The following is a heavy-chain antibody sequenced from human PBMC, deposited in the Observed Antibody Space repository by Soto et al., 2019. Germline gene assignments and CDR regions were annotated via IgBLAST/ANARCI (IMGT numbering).Heavy chain of an antibody. Sequence: QVQLVESGGGVVQPGRSLRLSCAASGFTFSTYGVHWVRQAPGKGLEWVAVISYDGSYKYYADSVKGRLIISRDNSKNTLYRQMNSLRAEDTAVYYCAKGQHCRSTSCYFYYYGVDVWGQGTTVAVSS. CDR2: ISYDGSYK. CDR3: AKGQHCRSTSCYFYYYGVDV. V-gene: IGHV3-30*18. CDR1: GFTFSTYG. D-gene: IGHD2-2*01. J-gene: IGHJ6*02.